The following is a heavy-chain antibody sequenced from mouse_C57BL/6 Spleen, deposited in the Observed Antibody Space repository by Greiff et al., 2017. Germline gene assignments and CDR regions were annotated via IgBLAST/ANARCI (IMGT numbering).Heavy chain of an antibody. J-gene: IGHJ1*03. D-gene: IGHD2-1*01. V-gene: IGHV2-5*01. CDR1: GFSLTSYG. CDR2: IWRGGST. CDR3: AKKGNYYGKDWYFDV. Sequence: VQLQQSGPGLVQPSQSLSITCTVSGFSLTSYGVHWVRQSPGKGLEWLGVIWRGGSTDYNAAFMSRLSITKDNSKSQVFFKMNSLQADDTAIYYCAKKGNYYGKDWYFDVWGTGTTVTVSS.